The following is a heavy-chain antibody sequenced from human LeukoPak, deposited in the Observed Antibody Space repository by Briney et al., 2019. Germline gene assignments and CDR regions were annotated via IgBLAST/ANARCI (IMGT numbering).Heavy chain of an antibody. CDR3: ANSAGWYQLLPWFDP. J-gene: IGHJ5*02. V-gene: IGHV3-23*01. CDR1: GFTFSSYA. D-gene: IGHD2-2*01. Sequence: GGSLRLSCAASGFTFSSYAMSWVRQAPGKGLEWVSAISGSGGGTYYADSVKGRFTISRGNSKNTLYLQMNSLRAEDTAVYYCANSAGWYQLLPWFDPWGQGTLVTVSS. CDR2: ISGSGGGT.